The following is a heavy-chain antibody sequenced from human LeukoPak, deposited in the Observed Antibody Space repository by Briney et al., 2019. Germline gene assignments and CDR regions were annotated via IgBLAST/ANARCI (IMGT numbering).Heavy chain of an antibody. Sequence: SETLSLTCTVSGGSISSGSYYWSWIRQPAGKGLEWIGRIYTSGSTNYNPSLKSRVTISVDTSKNKFSLKLSSVTAADTAVYYCATTPQRGYSYGWGTDAFDIWGQGTMVTVSS. D-gene: IGHD5-18*01. CDR2: IYTSGST. V-gene: IGHV4-61*02. CDR1: GGSISSGSYY. J-gene: IGHJ3*02. CDR3: ATTPQRGYSYGWGTDAFDI.